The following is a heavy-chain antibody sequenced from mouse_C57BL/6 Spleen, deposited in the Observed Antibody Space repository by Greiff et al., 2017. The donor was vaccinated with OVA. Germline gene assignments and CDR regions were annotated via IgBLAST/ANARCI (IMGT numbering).Heavy chain of an antibody. J-gene: IGHJ3*01. D-gene: IGHD3-1*01. V-gene: IGHV1-52*01. Sequence: QVQLKQPGAELVRPGSSVKLSCKASGYTFTSYWMHWVKQRPIQGLEWIGNIDPSDSETHYNQKFKDKATLTVDKSSSTAYMQLSSLTSEDSAVYYCARGGLPSRFAYWGQGTLVTVSA. CDR2: IDPSDSET. CDR3: ARGGLPSRFAY. CDR1: GYTFTSYW.